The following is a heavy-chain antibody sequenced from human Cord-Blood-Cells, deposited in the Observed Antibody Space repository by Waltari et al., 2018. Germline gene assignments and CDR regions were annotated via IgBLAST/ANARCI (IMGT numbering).Heavy chain of an antibody. CDR1: GGTFSGYA. CDR2: IIPIFGTV. CDR3: ARGRGYCSSTSCHWDAFDI. J-gene: IGHJ3*02. Sequence: QVQLVQSGAEVKKPGSSVKVSCKASGGTFSGYAISWVRPAPGKGLEWMGGIIPIFGTVNYAQKFQGRVTITADESTSTAYMELSSLRSEDTAVYYCARGRGYCSSTSCHWDAFDIWGQGTMVTVSS. V-gene: IGHV1-69*01. D-gene: IGHD2-2*01.